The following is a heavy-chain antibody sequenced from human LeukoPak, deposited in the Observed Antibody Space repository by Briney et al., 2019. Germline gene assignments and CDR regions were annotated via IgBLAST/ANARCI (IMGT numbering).Heavy chain of an antibody. CDR3: ARVDSSGYYDY. J-gene: IGHJ4*02. CDR2: INPNSGGT. Sequence: AASVKLSCKASGYTFTVYYMHWVRQAPGQGLEWRGWINPNSGGTNYAQKFQGRVTMTRDTSISTAYMELSRLRYDDTAVYYCARVDSSGYYDYWGQGTLVTVSS. V-gene: IGHV1-2*02. D-gene: IGHD3-22*01. CDR1: GYTFTVYY.